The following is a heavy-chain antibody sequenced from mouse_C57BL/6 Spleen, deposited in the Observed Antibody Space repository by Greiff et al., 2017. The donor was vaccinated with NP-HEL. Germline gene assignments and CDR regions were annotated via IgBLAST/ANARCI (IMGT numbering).Heavy chain of an antibody. V-gene: IGHV5-6*01. CDR3: ASYYYGSSPWYFDV. CDR1: GFTFSSYG. CDR2: ISSGGSYT. Sequence: EVKLQESGGDLVKPGGSLKLSCAASGFTFSSYGMSWVRQTPDKRLEWVATISSGGSYTYYPDSVKGRFTISRDNAKNTLYLQMSSLKSEDTAMYYCASYYYGSSPWYFDVWGTGTTVTVSS. J-gene: IGHJ1*03. D-gene: IGHD1-1*01.